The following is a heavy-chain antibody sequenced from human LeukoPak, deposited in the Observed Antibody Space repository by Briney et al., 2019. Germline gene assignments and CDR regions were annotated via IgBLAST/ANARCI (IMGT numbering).Heavy chain of an antibody. Sequence: GGSLRLSCTASGFTFGDYAMSWVRQAPGKGLEWVGFIRSKAYGGTTEYAASVKGRFTISRDDSKSIAYLQMNSLKTEDTAVYYCTRDSSSGSIDYWGQGTLVTVSS. J-gene: IGHJ4*02. D-gene: IGHD6-19*01. CDR3: TRDSSSGSIDY. V-gene: IGHV3-49*04. CDR1: GFTFGDYA. CDR2: IRSKAYGGTT.